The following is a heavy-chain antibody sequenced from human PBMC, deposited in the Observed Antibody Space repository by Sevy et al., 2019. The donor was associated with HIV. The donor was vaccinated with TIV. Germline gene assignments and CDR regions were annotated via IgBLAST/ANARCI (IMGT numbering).Heavy chain of an antibody. V-gene: IGHV6-1*01. D-gene: IGHD3-9*01. CDR1: GDSVSSNSAA. J-gene: IGHJ3*02. CDR2: TYYRSKWYN. Sequence: SQTLSLTCAISGDSVSSNSAAWNWIRQSPSRGLEWLGRTYYRSKWYNDYAVSVKSRITINPDTSKNQCSLQRNSVTPEETAVYYCARGGYDILTGFETDDAFDIWGQGTMVTVSS. CDR3: ARGGYDILTGFETDDAFDI.